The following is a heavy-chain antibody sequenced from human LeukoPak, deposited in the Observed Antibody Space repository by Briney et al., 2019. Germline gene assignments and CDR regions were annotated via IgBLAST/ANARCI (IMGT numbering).Heavy chain of an antibody. CDR3: AREGPSGGDYYYMDV. J-gene: IGHJ6*03. V-gene: IGHV3-30*04. CDR1: GFTFSSYA. D-gene: IGHD5-12*01. Sequence: GGSLRLSCAASGFTFSSYAMHWVRQAPGKGLEWVAVISYDGSNKYYADSVKGRFTISRDNSKNTLYLQMNSLRAEDTAVYYCAREGPSGGDYYYMDVWGKGTTVTVSS. CDR2: ISYDGSNK.